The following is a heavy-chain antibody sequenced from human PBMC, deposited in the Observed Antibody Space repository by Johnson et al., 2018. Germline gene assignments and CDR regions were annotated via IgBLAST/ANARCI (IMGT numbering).Heavy chain of an antibody. V-gene: IGHV3-30*03. J-gene: IGHJ6*02. CDR3: ARGRGMDA. CDR1: GFTFSSYG. Sequence: QVQLVESGGGVVQPGRSLRLSCAASGFTFSSYGMHWVRQAPGKGLEWVAVISYDGSNEYYADSVKGRFTISRDNSKNTLYLQMNSRRDEDTAVYYCARGRGMDAWGQGTTVTVSS. CDR2: ISYDGSNE.